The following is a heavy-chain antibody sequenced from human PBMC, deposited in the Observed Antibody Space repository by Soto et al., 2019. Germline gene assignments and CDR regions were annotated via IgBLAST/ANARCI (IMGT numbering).Heavy chain of an antibody. CDR3: ARDGSDWHYVRYFDN. Sequence: PSETLSLTCTVSGGSISSYYWSWIRQPPGKGLEWIGYIYNSGSTNYNPSLKSRVTISVDTSKNQFSLKLSSVTAADTAVYYCARDGSDWHYVRYFDNWGQGTLVTVSS. CDR2: IYNSGST. V-gene: IGHV4-59*01. J-gene: IGHJ4*02. CDR1: GGSISSYY. D-gene: IGHD1-26*01.